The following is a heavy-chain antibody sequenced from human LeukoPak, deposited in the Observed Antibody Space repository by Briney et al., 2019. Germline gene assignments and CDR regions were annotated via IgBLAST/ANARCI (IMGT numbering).Heavy chain of an antibody. D-gene: IGHD2-15*01. J-gene: IGHJ5*02. CDR1: GFTFSNSA. Sequence: GGSLRLSCAASGFTFSNSAMSWVREAPGKGLEWVSAISGSGSSIIYADSVKGRFTISRDNSKNTLYLQMNSLRAEDTAVYYCAKGGYAEAFDPWGQGTLATVSS. CDR2: ISGSGSSI. CDR3: AKGGYAEAFDP. V-gene: IGHV3-23*01.